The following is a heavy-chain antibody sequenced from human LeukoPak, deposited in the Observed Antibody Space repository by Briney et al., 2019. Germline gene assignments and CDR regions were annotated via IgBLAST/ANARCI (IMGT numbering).Heavy chain of an antibody. D-gene: IGHD2-21*02. J-gene: IGHJ4*02. CDR1: GYSFTNYW. V-gene: IGHV5-51*01. Sequence: GESLKISCKGSGYSFTNYWIGWVRKMPGKGLEWMGIIYPADSDTRYSPSFQGQVTISADRSISTAYLQWSSLKASDTAMYYCARHEGRTVTATDFWGQGTRVTVSS. CDR3: ARHEGRTVTATDF. CDR2: IYPADSDT.